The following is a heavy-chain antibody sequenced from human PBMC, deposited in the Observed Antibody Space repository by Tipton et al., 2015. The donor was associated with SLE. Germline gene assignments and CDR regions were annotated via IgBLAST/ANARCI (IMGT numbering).Heavy chain of an antibody. CDR2: INHSGST. CDR3: ARGGGKLDYYYYYYGMDV. Sequence: TLSLTCAVYGGSLSGYYWSWIRQPPGKGLEWIGEINHSGSTNYNPSLKSRVTISVDTSKNQFSLKLSSVTAADTAVYYCARGGGKLDYYYYYYGMDVWGQGTTVTVSS. V-gene: IGHV4-34*01. CDR1: GGSLSGYY. J-gene: IGHJ6*02. D-gene: IGHD3-16*01.